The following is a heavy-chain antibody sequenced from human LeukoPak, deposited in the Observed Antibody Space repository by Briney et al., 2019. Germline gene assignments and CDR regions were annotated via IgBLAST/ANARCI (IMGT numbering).Heavy chain of an antibody. J-gene: IGHJ4*02. Sequence: ASVKVSCTASGYTFTSYGISWVRQAPGQGLERMGWISAYNGNTNYAQKLQGRVTMTTDTSTSTAYMELRSLRSDDTAVYYCAREDYYYDSSGYPDYYFDYWGQGTLVTVSS. D-gene: IGHD3-22*01. CDR3: AREDYYYDSSGYPDYYFDY. CDR2: ISAYNGNT. V-gene: IGHV1-18*01. CDR1: GYTFTSYG.